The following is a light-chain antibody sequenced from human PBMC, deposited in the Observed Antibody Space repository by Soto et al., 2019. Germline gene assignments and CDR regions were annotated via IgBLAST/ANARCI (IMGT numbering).Light chain of an antibody. V-gene: IGKV3-11*01. Sequence: EIVLTQSPATLSLSPGERATLSCRASQSVSNYLAWYQQKPGQAPRLLMYDTSNRAPGIPARFSGSGSGTDFHLTISSLEPEDFAVYFCQQRSKFLWTFGQGTKVDI. CDR2: DTS. CDR1: QSVSNY. CDR3: QQRSKFLWT. J-gene: IGKJ1*01.